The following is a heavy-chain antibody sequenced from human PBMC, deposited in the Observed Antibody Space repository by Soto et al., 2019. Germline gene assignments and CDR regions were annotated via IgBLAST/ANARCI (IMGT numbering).Heavy chain of an antibody. V-gene: IGHV1-2*02. J-gene: IGHJ5*02. CDR1: EYSFTGHY. CDR3: ARDYDKSGDDYFDP. CDR2: IDPKSGDT. D-gene: IGHD3-22*01. Sequence: QIQLIQSGAEVKKPGTSVTVSCKASEYSFTGHYLHWVRQAPGQGLEWMGWIDPKSGDTKYAPKFRDRVTMTSDTSISTADMDLSNLRYDDTAVYYCARDYDKSGDDYFDPWGHGTLVTVSS.